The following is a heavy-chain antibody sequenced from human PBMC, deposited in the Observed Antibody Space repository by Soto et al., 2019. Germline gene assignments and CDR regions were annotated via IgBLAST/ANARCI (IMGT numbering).Heavy chain of an antibody. CDR3: TTVVEY. V-gene: IGHV3-74*01. CDR2: IDGVGTGT. Sequence: EVQLVQSGGGSVQPGGSLRLSCAASGFTFTNYWMHWFRQVPGKGLVWVSRIDGVGTGTSYSDSVRGRFTISRDNAEHTLYLQMNSLRAEDTAVYYCTTVVEYWGQGTPVTVSS. J-gene: IGHJ4*02. CDR1: GFTFTNYW.